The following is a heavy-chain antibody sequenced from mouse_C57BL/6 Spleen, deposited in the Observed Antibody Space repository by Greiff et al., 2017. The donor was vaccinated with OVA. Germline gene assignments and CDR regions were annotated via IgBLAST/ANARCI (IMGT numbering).Heavy chain of an antibody. CDR2: IYPSDSET. D-gene: IGHD3-1*01. CDR3: ARGDYSGLAY. CDR1: GYTFTSYW. V-gene: IGHV1-61*01. Sequence: VQLQQPGAELVRTGASVKLSCKASGYTFTSYWMSVLNHIPGQGLSFIGTIYPSDSETHYNQKFKDKATLTVDKSSSTAYMQLSSLTSEDSAVYYCARGDYSGLAYWGQGTLVTVSA. J-gene: IGHJ3*01.